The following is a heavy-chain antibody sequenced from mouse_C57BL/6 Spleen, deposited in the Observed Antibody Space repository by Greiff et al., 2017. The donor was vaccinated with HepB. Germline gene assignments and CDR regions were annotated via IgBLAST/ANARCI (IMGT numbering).Heavy chain of an antibody. CDR1: GYTFTSYW. J-gene: IGHJ2*01. CDR2: IDPSDSET. V-gene: IGHV1-52*01. D-gene: IGHD2-4*01. Sequence: QVQLQQSGAELVRPGSSVKLSCKASGYTFTSYWMHWVKQRPIQGLEWIGNIDPSDSETHYNQKFKDKATLTVDKSSSTAYMQLSSLTSEDSAVYYCAILYDYDGGYFDYWGQGTTLTVSS. CDR3: AILYDYDGGYFDY.